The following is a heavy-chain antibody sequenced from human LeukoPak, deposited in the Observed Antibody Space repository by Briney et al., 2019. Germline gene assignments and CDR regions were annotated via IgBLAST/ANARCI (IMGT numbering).Heavy chain of an antibody. Sequence: SETLSLTCTVSGASISSSNYYWGWIRQPPGKGLEWIGSIYYSGSTYQNPSLRSRVTISVDTSKNHFSLKLSSVTAADTAVYYCASERDIVVAPAAIPFDYWGQGTLVTVSS. CDR1: GASISSSNYY. V-gene: IGHV4-39*02. J-gene: IGHJ4*02. CDR3: ASERDIVVAPAAIPFDY. D-gene: IGHD2-2*01. CDR2: IYYSGST.